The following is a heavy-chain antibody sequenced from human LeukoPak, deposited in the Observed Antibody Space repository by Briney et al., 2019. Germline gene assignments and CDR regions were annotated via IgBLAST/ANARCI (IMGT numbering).Heavy chain of an antibody. CDR2: IRYDGSNK. V-gene: IGHV3-30*02. J-gene: IGHJ4*02. D-gene: IGHD3-3*01. CDR1: GFTFSSYG. Sequence: HPGGSLRLSCAASGFTFSSYGMHWVRQAPGKGLEWVAFIRYDGSNKYYADSVKGRFTISRDNSKNTLYLQMNSLRAEDTAVYYCAKDVVEAIFGVGPVDYWGQGTLVTVSS. CDR3: AKDVVEAIFGVGPVDY.